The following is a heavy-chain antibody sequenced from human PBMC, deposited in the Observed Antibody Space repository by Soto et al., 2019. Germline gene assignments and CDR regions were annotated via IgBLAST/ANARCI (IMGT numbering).Heavy chain of an antibody. CDR3: ARDMGSAMTTRIFDH. CDR1: GGSVDSGNHY. V-gene: IGHV4-30-4*01. J-gene: IGHJ4*02. Sequence: QVLVQESGPGLVKPSQTLTLSCTVSGGSVDSGNHYWNWIRQPPGKGLEWIGYIYYGESTYYNPSLKSRATISVDTSQSRFALRLTSVTAAGTAVYYCARDMGSAMTTRIFDHWGQGTLVTVSS. CDR2: IYYGEST. D-gene: IGHD4-17*01.